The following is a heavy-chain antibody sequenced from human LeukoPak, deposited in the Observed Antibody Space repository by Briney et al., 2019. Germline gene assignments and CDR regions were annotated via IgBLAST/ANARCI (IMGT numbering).Heavy chain of an antibody. D-gene: IGHD1-26*01. Sequence: PGGSLRLSRAASGFSVSSKYMRWVRQAPGKGREWVSVIYGADGTYYADSVKGRFSISRDKSKNTLYLQMNNLRPEDTAVYYCARDGLLGATNPFDNWGQGTLVTVSS. J-gene: IGHJ4*02. CDR1: GFSVSSKY. V-gene: IGHV3-66*01. CDR3: ARDGLLGATNPFDN. CDR2: IYGADGT.